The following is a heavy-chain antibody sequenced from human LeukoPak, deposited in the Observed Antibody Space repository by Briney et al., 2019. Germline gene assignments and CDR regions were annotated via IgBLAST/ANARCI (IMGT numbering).Heavy chain of an antibody. V-gene: IGHV1-69*04. J-gene: IGHJ6*02. CDR1: GGTFSSYA. CDR3: AGSYCGGDCHRGYYYYGMDV. CDR2: IIPIFGIA. D-gene: IGHD2-21*02. Sequence: SVKVSRKASGGTFSSYAISWVRQAPGQGLEWMGRIIPIFGIANYAQKFQGRVTITADKSTSTAYMELSSLRSEDTAVYYCAGSYCGGDCHRGYYYYGMDVWGQGTTVTVSS.